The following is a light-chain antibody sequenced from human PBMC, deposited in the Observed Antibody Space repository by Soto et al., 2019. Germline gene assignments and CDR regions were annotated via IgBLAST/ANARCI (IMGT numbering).Light chain of an antibody. V-gene: IGKV1-39*01. CDR1: QSISSS. CDR3: QQYSSHST. J-gene: IGKJ1*01. CDR2: AAS. Sequence: DIQMTQSPSSLSASVGDRVTITCRASQSISSSFNWYQQKPGKAPKLLIYAASSLQSGVPSRFSGSGSGTDFTLTISSLQPEDFATYYCQQYSSHSTFGQGTKVDI.